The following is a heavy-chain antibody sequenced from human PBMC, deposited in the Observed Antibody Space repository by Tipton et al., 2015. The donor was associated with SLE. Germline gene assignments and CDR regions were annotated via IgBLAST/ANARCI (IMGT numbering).Heavy chain of an antibody. J-gene: IGHJ5*02. Sequence: SLRLSCAASGFTFSSYAMSWVRQAPGKGLEWVSGISGSGGSTYYADSVKGRFTISRDNSKNTLYLQMNSLRAEDTAVYYCARDRRTGVRFWGWLFGIDPWGQEPRVPVPS. CDR3: ARDRRTGVRFWGWLFGIDP. V-gene: IGHV3-23*01. CDR1: GFTFSSYA. D-gene: IGHD3-3*01. CDR2: ISGSGGST.